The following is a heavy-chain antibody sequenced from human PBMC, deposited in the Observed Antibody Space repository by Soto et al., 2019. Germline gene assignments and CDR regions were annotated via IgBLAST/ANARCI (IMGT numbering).Heavy chain of an antibody. J-gene: IGHJ4*02. CDR2: ISYDGSNK. D-gene: IGHD6-19*01. Sequence: QVQLVESGGGVVQPGRSLRLSCAASGFTFSSYAMHWVRQAPGKGLEGVAVISYDGSNKYYADSVKGRFTISRDNSKNTLYLQMNSLRAEDTAVYYCARAGRIAVAVFDYWGQGTLVTVSS. CDR1: GFTFSSYA. CDR3: ARAGRIAVAVFDY. V-gene: IGHV3-30-3*01.